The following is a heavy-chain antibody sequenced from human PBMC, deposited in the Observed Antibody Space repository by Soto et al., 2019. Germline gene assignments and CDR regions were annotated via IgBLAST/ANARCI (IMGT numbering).Heavy chain of an antibody. D-gene: IGHD5-18*01. CDR3: ARTQLWLRGAFDI. CDR1: GYTFTSYA. J-gene: IGHJ3*02. V-gene: IGHV1-3*01. Sequence: QVQLVQSGAEVKKPGASVKVSCKASGYTFTSYAIHWVRQAPGQRLEWMGWINGGNGNTKYSQNLQGRVNITRDTSASTAYMEVSSLRSEDKAVYYCARTQLWLRGAFDIWGQGTMVTVSS. CDR2: INGGNGNT.